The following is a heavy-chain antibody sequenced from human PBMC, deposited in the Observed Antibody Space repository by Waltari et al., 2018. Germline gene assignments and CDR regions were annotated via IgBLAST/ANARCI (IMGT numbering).Heavy chain of an antibody. D-gene: IGHD3-3*02. V-gene: IGHV2-5*01. Sequence: QITLKESGPTLVKPTQTLTLTCSFSGFSLTTAGVGVGWIRQSPGTALEWLALIYWHDEKRYSPSLESRLTITKDTSKNQVVLTMTTMDPADTGTYYCAHSRLTDFHFWIGDSFDIWGHGASVTVSS. CDR3: AHSRLTDFHFWIGDSFDI. CDR2: IYWHDEK. CDR1: GFSLTTAGVG. J-gene: IGHJ3*02.